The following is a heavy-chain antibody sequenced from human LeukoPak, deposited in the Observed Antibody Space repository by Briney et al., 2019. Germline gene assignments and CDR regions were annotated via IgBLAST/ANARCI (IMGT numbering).Heavy chain of an antibody. J-gene: IGHJ4*02. CDR1: GFTFSSYG. CDR3: AKAQFGVAAAEPPDY. CDR2: IRYDGSNK. Sequence: GGSLRLSCAASGFTFSSYGMHWVRQAPGMGLEWVAFIRYDGSNKYYADSVKGRFTISRDNSKNTLYLQMNSLRAEDTAVYYCAKAQFGVAAAEPPDYWGQGTLVTVSS. D-gene: IGHD6-13*01. V-gene: IGHV3-30*02.